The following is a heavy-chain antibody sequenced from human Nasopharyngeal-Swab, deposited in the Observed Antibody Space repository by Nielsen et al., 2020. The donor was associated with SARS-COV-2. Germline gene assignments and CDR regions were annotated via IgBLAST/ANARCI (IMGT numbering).Heavy chain of an antibody. CDR2: ISAYNGNT. Sequence: ASVKVSCKASGYTFTSYGISWVRQAPGQGLEWMGWISAYNGNTNYAQKLQGRATMTTDTSTSTAYMELRSLRSDDTAVYYCAAGVLGYCSGGSCPDYWGQGTLVTVSS. D-gene: IGHD2-15*01. CDR3: AAGVLGYCSGGSCPDY. CDR1: GYTFTSYG. V-gene: IGHV1-18*01. J-gene: IGHJ4*02.